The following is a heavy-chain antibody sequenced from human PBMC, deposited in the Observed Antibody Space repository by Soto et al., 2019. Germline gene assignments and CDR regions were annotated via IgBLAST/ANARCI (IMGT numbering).Heavy chain of an antibody. CDR3: AKARGSSSWYSYYGMDV. Sequence: GGSLRLSCAASGFTFDDYAMHWVRQAPGKGLEWVSGISWNSGSIGYADSVKGRFTISRDNAKNSLYLQMNSLRAEDTALYYCAKARGSSSWYSYYGMDVWGQGTTVTVSS. CDR1: GFTFDDYA. V-gene: IGHV3-9*01. D-gene: IGHD6-13*01. CDR2: ISWNSGSI. J-gene: IGHJ6*02.